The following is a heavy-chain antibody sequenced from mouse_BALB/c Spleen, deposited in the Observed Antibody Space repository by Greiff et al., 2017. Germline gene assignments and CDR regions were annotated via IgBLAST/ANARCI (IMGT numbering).Heavy chain of an antibody. D-gene: IGHD2-10*02. CDR1: GYTFTDYN. J-gene: IGHJ3*01. CDR3: ASPYGNYLFAY. Sequence: EVQLVESGPELVKPGASVKISCKASGYTFTDYNMHWVKQSHGKSLEWIGYIYPYNGGTGYNQKFKSKATLTVDNSSSTAYMELRSLTSEDSAVYYCASPYGNYLFAYWGQGTLVTVSA. CDR2: IYPYNGGT. V-gene: IGHV1S29*02.